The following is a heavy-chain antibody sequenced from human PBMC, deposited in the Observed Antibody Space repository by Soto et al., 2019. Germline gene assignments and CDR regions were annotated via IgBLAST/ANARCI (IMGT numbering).Heavy chain of an antibody. CDR3: AKVGGDYGGFRP. CDR1: GFTFSSYG. J-gene: IGHJ5*02. Sequence: QVQLVESGGGVVQPGRSLRLSCAPSGFTFSSYGMHWVRQAPGKGLEWVAVISYDGSNKYYADSVKGRFTISRDNSKNTLYLQMNSLRAEDTAVYYCAKVGGDYGGFRPWGQGTLVTVSS. D-gene: IGHD4-17*01. V-gene: IGHV3-30*18. CDR2: ISYDGSNK.